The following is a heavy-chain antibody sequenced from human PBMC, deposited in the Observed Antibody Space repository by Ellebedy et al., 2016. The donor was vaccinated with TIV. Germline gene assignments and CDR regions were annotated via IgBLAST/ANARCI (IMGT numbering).Heavy chain of an antibody. Sequence: MPSETLSLTCAVSGCSISSSNWWSWVRQPPGKGMAWIGEIYHSGSTNYNPSLKSRVTISVDTSKNQFSLKLSSVTAADTAVYFCAREGRDTAMGLDYWGQGTLVTVSS. CDR2: IYHSGST. D-gene: IGHD5-18*01. J-gene: IGHJ4*02. CDR3: AREGRDTAMGLDY. V-gene: IGHV4-4*02. CDR1: GCSISSSNW.